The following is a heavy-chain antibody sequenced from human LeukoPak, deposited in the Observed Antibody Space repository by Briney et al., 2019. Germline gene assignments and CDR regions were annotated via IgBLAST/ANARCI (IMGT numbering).Heavy chain of an antibody. CDR1: GFTFSDYH. D-gene: IGHD3-10*01. J-gene: IGHJ4*02. CDR3: AKSSGGSANYFDY. V-gene: IGHV3-23*01. CDR2: ISGSGGST. Sequence: GGSLRLSCAASGFTFSDYHMSWIRQAPGKGLEWVSAISGSGGSTYYADSVKGRFTISRDNSKNTLYLQMNSLRAEDTAVYYCAKSSGGSANYFDYWGQGTLVTVSS.